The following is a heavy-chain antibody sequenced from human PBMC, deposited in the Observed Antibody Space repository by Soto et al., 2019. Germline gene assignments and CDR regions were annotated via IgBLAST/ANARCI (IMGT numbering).Heavy chain of an antibody. V-gene: IGHV3-30*18. CDR2: ISYDGSNK. CDR3: AKDFTPQWEPPDY. CDR1: GFTFSSYG. J-gene: IGHJ4*02. Sequence: PGGSLRLSCAASGFTFSSYGMHWVRQAPGKGLEWVAVISYDGSNKYYADSVKGRFTISRDNSKNTLYLQMNSLRAEDTAVYYCAKDFTPQWEPPDYWGQGTLVTVSS. D-gene: IGHD1-26*01.